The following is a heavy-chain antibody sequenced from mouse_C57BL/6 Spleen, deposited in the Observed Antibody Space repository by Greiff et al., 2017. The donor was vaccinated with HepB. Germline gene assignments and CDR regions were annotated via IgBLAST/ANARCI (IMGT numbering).Heavy chain of an antibody. CDR3: ARDHYDYDEAWCAY. D-gene: IGHD2-4*01. CDR1: GFTFSSYA. Sequence: EVQVVESGGGLVKPGGSLKLSCAASGFTFSSYAMSWVRQTPEKRLEWVATISDGGSYTYYPDNVKGRFTISRDNAKTNLYLQMSHLKSEDTAMYYGARDHYDYDEAWCAYWGQGTLVTVSA. V-gene: IGHV5-4*01. CDR2: ISDGGSYT. J-gene: IGHJ3*01.